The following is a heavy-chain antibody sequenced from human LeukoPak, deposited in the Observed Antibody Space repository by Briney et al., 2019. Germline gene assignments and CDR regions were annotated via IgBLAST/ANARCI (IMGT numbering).Heavy chain of an antibody. J-gene: IGHJ6*02. D-gene: IGHD1-26*01. V-gene: IGHV1-8*01. Sequence: ASVKVSCKASGYTFTSYDINWVRQATGQGLEWMGWMNPNSGNAGYVQKFQGRVTMTRSTSVGIAYMELSSLRSEDTAVYFCARASWDNYNYAMDVWGQGTTVTVSS. CDR2: MNPNSGNA. CDR1: GYTFTSYD. CDR3: ARASWDNYNYAMDV.